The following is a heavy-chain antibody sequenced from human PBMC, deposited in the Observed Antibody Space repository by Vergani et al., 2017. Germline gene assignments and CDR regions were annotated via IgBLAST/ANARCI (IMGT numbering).Heavy chain of an antibody. CDR2: INHSGST. D-gene: IGHD6-6*01. CDR3: ARGPXNASYSSSRGYYYDYMDV. Sequence: QVQLQQWGAGLLKPSETLSLTCAVYGGSFSGYYWSWIRQPPGKGLEWIGEINHSGSTNYNPSLKSRVTISVDTSKNQFSLKLSSVTAADTAVYCCARGPXNASYSSSRGYYYDYMDVGGKGTTVAVSS. CDR1: GGSFSGYY. J-gene: IGHJ6*03. V-gene: IGHV4-34*01.